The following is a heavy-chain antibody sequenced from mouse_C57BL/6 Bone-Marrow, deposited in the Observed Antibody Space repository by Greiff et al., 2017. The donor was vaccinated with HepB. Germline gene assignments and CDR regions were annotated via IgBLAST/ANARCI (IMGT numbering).Heavy chain of an antibody. J-gene: IGHJ3*01. Sequence: EVQRVESGGGLVQPGGSMKLSCAASGFTFSDAWMDWVRQSPEKGLEWVAEIRNKANNHATYYAESVKGRFTISRDDSKSSVYLQMNSLRAEDTGIYYCTRRGPAQAKGAYWGQGTLVTVSA. CDR2: IRNKANNHAT. D-gene: IGHD3-2*02. CDR1: GFTFSDAW. CDR3: TRRGPAQAKGAY. V-gene: IGHV6-6*01.